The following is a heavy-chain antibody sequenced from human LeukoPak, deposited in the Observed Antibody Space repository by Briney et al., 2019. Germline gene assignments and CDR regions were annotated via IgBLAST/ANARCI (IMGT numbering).Heavy chain of an antibody. J-gene: IGHJ3*02. V-gene: IGHV4-30-2*01. Sequence: SQTLSLTCAVSGGAIISGGYSWSWIRKPPGKGLEWIGYIYHSGSAYYNPSLKSGVTISVDRSKNQFSLKLSSVTAADTAVYYCARDDLDAFDIWGQGTMVTVSS. CDR2: IYHSGSA. CDR3: ARDDLDAFDI. CDR1: GGAIISGGYS.